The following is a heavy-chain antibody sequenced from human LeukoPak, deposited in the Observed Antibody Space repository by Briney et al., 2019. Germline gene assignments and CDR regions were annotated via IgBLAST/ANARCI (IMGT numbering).Heavy chain of an antibody. CDR2: FYYSGST. D-gene: IGHD3-22*01. CDR3: AREAGYYYDSSGYFIDY. J-gene: IGHJ4*02. CDR1: GGSISSGDYY. V-gene: IGHV4-30-4*01. Sequence: SETLSLTCTVSGGSISSGDYYWSWIRQPPGKGLEWIGYFYYSGSTYYNPSLKSRVTISVDTSKNQFSLKLSSVTAADTAVYYCAREAGYYYDSSGYFIDYWGQGTLVTVSS.